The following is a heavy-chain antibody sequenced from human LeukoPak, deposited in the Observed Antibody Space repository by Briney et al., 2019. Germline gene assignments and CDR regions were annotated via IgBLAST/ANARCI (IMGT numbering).Heavy chain of an antibody. V-gene: IGHV3-23*01. Sequence: GGSLRLSCAASGFTFSSYAMSWVRQAPGKGLEWVSTISGSGVSTSYADSVEGRVTISRDKSENTLFLQMNILRAEDTAMYYCVKVRASRSALDVWGQGTMVTVSS. J-gene: IGHJ3*01. CDR2: ISGSGVST. CDR1: GFTFSSYA. CDR3: VKVRASRSALDV.